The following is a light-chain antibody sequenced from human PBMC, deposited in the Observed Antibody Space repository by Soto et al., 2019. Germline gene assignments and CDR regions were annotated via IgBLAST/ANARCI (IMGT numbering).Light chain of an antibody. J-gene: IGLJ3*02. Sequence: QSALTQPASVSGSPGQSITISCTGTSSDVASYILVSWYQHHPGKAPKLMIYEVSKRPSGVSNRFSGSKSGNTASLTISGLQAEDEADYYCCSYAGPRTWVFGGGTKVTVL. CDR3: CSYAGPRTWV. V-gene: IGLV2-23*02. CDR2: EVS. CDR1: SSDVASYIL.